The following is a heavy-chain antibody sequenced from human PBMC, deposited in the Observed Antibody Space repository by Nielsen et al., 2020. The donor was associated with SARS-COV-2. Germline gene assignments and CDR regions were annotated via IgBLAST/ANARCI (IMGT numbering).Heavy chain of an antibody. J-gene: IGHJ2*01. D-gene: IGHD4-17*01. Sequence: GGSLRLSCVGSGFTFNDYAMHWVRQAPGKGLEWVSGISWNSVSIDYADSVKGRFTISRDNAKSSLYLQMNSLRAEDTAFYYCAKVYGDYVGFFDVWGPGTLVTVSS. CDR2: ISWNSVSI. CDR3: AKVYGDYVGFFDV. CDR1: GFTFNDYA. V-gene: IGHV3-9*01.